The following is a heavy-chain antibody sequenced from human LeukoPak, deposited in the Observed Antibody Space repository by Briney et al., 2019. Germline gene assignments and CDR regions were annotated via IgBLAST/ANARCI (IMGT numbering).Heavy chain of an antibody. Sequence: PGGTLRLSCVASGFTFNKYGVHWVRQAPGKGLEWVAVICYDGRNEYYADPVKGRLAISRDNDKNTVNLQMNSLRAADTAVYYCARDGSGLAVRGWFDFWGQGTLVTVSS. CDR3: ARDGSGLAVRGWFDF. CDR2: ICYDGRNE. CDR1: GFTFNKYG. J-gene: IGHJ5*01. D-gene: IGHD3-10*01. V-gene: IGHV3-33*01.